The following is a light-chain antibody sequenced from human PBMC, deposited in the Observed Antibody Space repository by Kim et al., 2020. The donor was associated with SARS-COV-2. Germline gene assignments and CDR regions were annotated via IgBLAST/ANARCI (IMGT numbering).Light chain of an antibody. CDR1: SSDVGAYNY. CDR2: EVN. V-gene: IGLV2-8*01. J-gene: IGLJ3*02. Sequence: QSALTQPPTASGSPGQSVTISCTGTSSDVGAYNYVSWYQQHPGKAPKLIIYEVNERPSGVPDRFSGSKSGYTASLTVSWLQSDDEADYFCSSYAGPNRLGVFGGGTQLTVL. CDR3: SSYAGPNRLGV.